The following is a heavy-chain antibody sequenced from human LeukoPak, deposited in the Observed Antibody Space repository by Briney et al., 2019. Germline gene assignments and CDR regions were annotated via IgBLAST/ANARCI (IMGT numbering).Heavy chain of an antibody. V-gene: IGHV4-39*07. J-gene: IGHJ4*02. CDR2: IYYSGST. D-gene: IGHD3-10*01. Sequence: PSETLSLTCTVSGGSISSSSYYWGWIRQPPGKGLEWIGSIYYSGSTYYNPSLKSRVTISVDTSKNQFSLKLSSVTAADTAVYYCARDHPMVRGVIITGGQGTLVTVSS. CDR3: ARDHPMVRGVIIT. CDR1: GGSISSSSYY.